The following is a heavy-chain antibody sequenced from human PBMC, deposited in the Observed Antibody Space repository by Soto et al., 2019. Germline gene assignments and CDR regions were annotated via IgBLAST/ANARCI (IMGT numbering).Heavy chain of an antibody. CDR1: GDSVSSTSAA. CDR3: ARGSYYSGWV. CDR2: TYYRSKWYS. J-gene: IGHJ4*02. Sequence: SQTLSLTCAIAGDSVSSTSAAWSWIRQSPSRGLEWLGRTYYRSKWYSDYAVSVKSRITINPDTSKNQFSLQLNSVTPEDTAVYYCARGSYYSGWVWGQGTLVTVSS. V-gene: IGHV6-1*01. D-gene: IGHD6-19*01.